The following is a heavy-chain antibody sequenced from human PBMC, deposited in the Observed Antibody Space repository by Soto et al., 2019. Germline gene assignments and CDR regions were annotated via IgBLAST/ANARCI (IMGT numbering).Heavy chain of an antibody. CDR3: ARDPSCYGMDV. CDR2: INAGNGNT. J-gene: IGHJ6*02. CDR1: GYTFTSYA. Sequence: QVQLVQSGAEEKKPGASVKVSCKASGYTFTSYAMHWVRQAPGQRLEWMGWINAGNGNTKYSQKFQGRVTITRDTSASAAYMELSCLRSEDTAVYYCARDPSCYGMDVWCQGTTVTVSS. V-gene: IGHV1-3*05. D-gene: IGHD1-26*01.